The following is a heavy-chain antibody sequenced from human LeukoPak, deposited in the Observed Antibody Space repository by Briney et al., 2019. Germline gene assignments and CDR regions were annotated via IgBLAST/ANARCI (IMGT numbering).Heavy chain of an antibody. J-gene: IGHJ6*03. CDR2: IYRSGTT. Sequence: PSETLSLTCAVSGDSISSDNWWSWVRQPPGKGLEWIGEIYRSGTTNYNPSLKSRVTISVDTSKNQFSLKLSSVTAADTAVYYCARHRKHYYGSGSYVYYYYYMDVWGKGTTVTVSS. V-gene: IGHV4-4*02. D-gene: IGHD3-10*01. CDR3: ARHRKHYYGSGSYVYYYYYMDV. CDR1: GDSISSDNW.